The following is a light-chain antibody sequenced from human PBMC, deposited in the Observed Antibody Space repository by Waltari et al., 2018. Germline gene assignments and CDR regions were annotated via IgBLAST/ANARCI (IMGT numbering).Light chain of an antibody. V-gene: IGKV3-20*01. CDR2: GAS. J-gene: IGKJ2*01. CDR1: QRVSSNY. CDR3: QQYGTPQGYI. Sequence: EIVLTQSPGTLSLSPGEPAPLSCRANQRVSSNYFAWYQKKAGQSPRLLIYGASNRASGVPDRFSGRVSGAEFTLTISRLDPEDFAVYYCQQYGTPQGYIFGQGTKVDI.